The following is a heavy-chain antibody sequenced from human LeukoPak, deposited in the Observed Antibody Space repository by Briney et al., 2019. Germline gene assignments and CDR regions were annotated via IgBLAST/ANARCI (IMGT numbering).Heavy chain of an antibody. CDR1: GFTYSSYA. V-gene: IGHV3-23*01. Sequence: GGSLRLSSAAPGFTYSSYAMSWVPQAPGKGLEWVSAISGSGGSTYYADSVKGRFTISRDNSKNTLYLQMNSLRAEDTAVYYCAKGGDNWNYGVWFDPWGQGTLVTVSS. D-gene: IGHD1-7*01. CDR2: ISGSGGST. CDR3: AKGGDNWNYGVWFDP. J-gene: IGHJ5*02.